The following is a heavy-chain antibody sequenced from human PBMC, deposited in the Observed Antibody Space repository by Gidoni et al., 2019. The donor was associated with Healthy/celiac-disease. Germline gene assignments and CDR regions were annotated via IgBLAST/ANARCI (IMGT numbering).Heavy chain of an antibody. Sequence: QVQLVESGGGVVQPGRSLRLSCAASGFTFSSYGMHWVRQAPGKGLEWVAVIWYDGSNKYYADSVKGRFTISRDNSKNTLYLQMNSLRAEDTAVYYCARDAYSSSLRENWFDPWGQGTLVTVSS. V-gene: IGHV3-33*01. CDR2: IWYDGSNK. D-gene: IGHD6-13*01. CDR1: GFTFSSYG. J-gene: IGHJ5*02. CDR3: ARDAYSSSLRENWFDP.